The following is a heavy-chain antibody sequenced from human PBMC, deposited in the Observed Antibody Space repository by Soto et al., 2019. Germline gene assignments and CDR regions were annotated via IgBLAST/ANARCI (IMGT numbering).Heavy chain of an antibody. J-gene: IGHJ5*02. V-gene: IGHV3-33*01. CDR3: ERDILGGLDP. Sequence: GGSLRLSCAASGFTYSSYGMHWVRQAPGKGLEWVAVIWYDGSNKYYADSVKGRFTISRDNSKNTLYLQMNSLRAEDTVVYYCERDILGGLDPWGQGTLVTVSS. CDR1: GFTYSSYG. CDR2: IWYDGSNK. D-gene: IGHD3-3*01.